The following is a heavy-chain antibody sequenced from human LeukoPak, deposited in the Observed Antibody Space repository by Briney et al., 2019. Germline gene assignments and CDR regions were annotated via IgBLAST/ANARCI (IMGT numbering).Heavy chain of an antibody. Sequence: SETLSLTCAVHGGSFSGYYWSWIRQPPGKGLEWIGEINHSGSTNYNPSLKSRVTISVDTSKNQFSLKLSSVTAADTAVYYCARGDIVLMVYAPTPRHFDYWGQGTLVTVSS. D-gene: IGHD2-8*01. J-gene: IGHJ4*02. CDR1: GGSFSGYY. V-gene: IGHV4-34*01. CDR2: INHSGST. CDR3: ARGDIVLMVYAPTPRHFDY.